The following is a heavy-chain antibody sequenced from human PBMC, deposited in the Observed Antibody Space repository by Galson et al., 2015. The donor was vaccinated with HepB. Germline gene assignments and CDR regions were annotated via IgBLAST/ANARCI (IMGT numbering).Heavy chain of an antibody. Sequence: SLRLSCADSGFTFSTCGMHCVRPAPGKGLEWVSVIYRGGARTFYADSVQGRFTISRDNSKNTVSLQMNSLRAEDTAVYYCARGTYLYDDSGYYFDYWGHGILVTVSS. CDR2: IYRGGART. D-gene: IGHD3-22*01. CDR1: GFTFSTCG. J-gene: IGHJ4*01. CDR3: ARGTYLYDDSGYYFDY. V-gene: IGHV3-NL1*01.